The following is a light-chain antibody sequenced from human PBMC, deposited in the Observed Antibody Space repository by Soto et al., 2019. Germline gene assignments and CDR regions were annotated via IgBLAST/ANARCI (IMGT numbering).Light chain of an antibody. V-gene: IGKV3-20*01. CDR1: ESVSSSY. CDR2: GAS. J-gene: IGKJ1*01. CDR3: HQYGSSPPRT. Sequence: EIVLTQSPGTLSLSPGERATLSCRASESVSSSYLAWYQQTPGQAPRLLIFGASSRATGTPDRFSGSGSGTDFTLTISRLEPEDFAVYYCHQYGSSPPRTFGQGTEVEIK.